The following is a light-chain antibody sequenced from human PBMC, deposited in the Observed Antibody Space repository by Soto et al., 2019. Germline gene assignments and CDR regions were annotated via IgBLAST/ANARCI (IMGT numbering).Light chain of an antibody. CDR3: QPSYSTLRT. Sequence: DIQMTQSPSSLSASVGDRVTITCRASQSISSYLNWYQQKPGKAPKLLIYAASSLQSGFPSRFSGSGSGTDFTLTISSLQAEEFATYYCQPSYSTLRTFGQGTKVESK. J-gene: IGKJ1*01. CDR1: QSISSY. CDR2: AAS. V-gene: IGKV1-39*01.